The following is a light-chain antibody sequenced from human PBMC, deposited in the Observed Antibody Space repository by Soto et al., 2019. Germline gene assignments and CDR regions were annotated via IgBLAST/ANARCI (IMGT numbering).Light chain of an antibody. CDR3: HQYDNLPLT. J-gene: IGKJ4*01. CDR1: QDISNY. CDR2: DAS. Sequence: DIQMTQSPSSLSASVGDRVTITCQASQDISNYLNWYQQKPGKAPKLLIYDASNLETGVPSRFSGSGSGTDFTFTISSLQPEEIATYYCHQYDNLPLTFGGGTKVEIK. V-gene: IGKV1-33*01.